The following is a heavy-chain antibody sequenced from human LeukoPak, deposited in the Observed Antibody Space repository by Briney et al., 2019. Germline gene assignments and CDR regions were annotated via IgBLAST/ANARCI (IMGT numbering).Heavy chain of an antibody. Sequence: PGGSLRLSCAASGITFSSYGMHWVRQAPGKGLEWVAFIRYDGSNKYYADSVRGRFTISRDNSKNTLYLQMNSLRADDTAVYYCTKEGLPSGSSWSAWFDPWGQGTLVTVSS. D-gene: IGHD3-10*01. CDR1: GITFSSYG. CDR3: TKEGLPSGSSWSAWFDP. V-gene: IGHV3-30*02. CDR2: IRYDGSNK. J-gene: IGHJ5*02.